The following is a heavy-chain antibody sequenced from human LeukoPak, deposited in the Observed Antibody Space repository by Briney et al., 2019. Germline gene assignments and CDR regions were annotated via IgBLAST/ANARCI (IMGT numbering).Heavy chain of an antibody. CDR1: GFTFDDYA. J-gene: IGHJ6*02. CDR3: AKDMVSGKYYYYYGMDV. D-gene: IGHD2-21*02. V-gene: IGHV3-9*01. Sequence: PGGSLRLSCAASGFTFDDYAMHWVRQAPGKGLEWVSGISWNSGSIGYADSVKGRFTISRDSAKNSLYLQMNSLRAEDTALYYCAKDMVSGKYYYYYGMDVWGQGTTVTVSS. CDR2: ISWNSGSI.